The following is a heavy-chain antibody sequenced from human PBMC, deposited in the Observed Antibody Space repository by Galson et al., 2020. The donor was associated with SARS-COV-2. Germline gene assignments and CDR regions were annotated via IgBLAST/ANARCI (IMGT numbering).Heavy chain of an antibody. CDR2: IHYIGST. CDR3: VRGGSKNGDYVWFDP. CDR1: GGSISSGDYY. D-gene: IGHD4-17*01. Sequence: ETSETLSLTCTVSGGSISSGDYYWSWIRQHPGTGLEWIGYIHYIGSTYNNPSLESRVTISVDTSKNQFSLSLTSVTAADTAVYYCVRGGSKNGDYVWFDPWGQGTLVTVSS. J-gene: IGHJ5*02. V-gene: IGHV4-30-4*08.